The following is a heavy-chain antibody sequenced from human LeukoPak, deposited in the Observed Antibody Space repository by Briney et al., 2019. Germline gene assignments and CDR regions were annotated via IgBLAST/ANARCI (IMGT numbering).Heavy chain of an antibody. Sequence: PGGSLRLSCAASGFTFSSYAMSWVRQAPGKGLEWVSAISGSGGSTYYADSVKGRFTISRDNSKKTLYLQMKSLRAQNTAVYYCAKGYSSGPGSPYWGQGTLVTVSS. CDR3: AKGYSSGPGSPY. D-gene: IGHD3-10*01. V-gene: IGHV3-23*01. CDR1: GFTFSSYA. J-gene: IGHJ4*02. CDR2: ISGSGGST.